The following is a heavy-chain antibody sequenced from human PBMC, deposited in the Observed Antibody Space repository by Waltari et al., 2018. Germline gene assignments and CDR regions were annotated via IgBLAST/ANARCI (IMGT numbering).Heavy chain of an antibody. CDR2: IYYSGST. D-gene: IGHD3-10*01. CDR3: ARALLLHAFDI. V-gene: IGHV4-39*07. CDR1: GGSISSSSYY. J-gene: IGHJ3*02. Sequence: QLQLQESGPGLVKPSETLSLTCTVSGGSISSSSYYWGWIRQPPGKGREWIGSIYYSGSTYYNPSLKSRVTISVDTSKNQFSLKLSSVTAADTAVYYCARALLLHAFDIWGQGTMVTVSS.